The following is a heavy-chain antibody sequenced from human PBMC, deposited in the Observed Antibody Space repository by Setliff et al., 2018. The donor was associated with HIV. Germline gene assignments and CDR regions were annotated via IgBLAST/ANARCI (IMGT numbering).Heavy chain of an antibody. J-gene: IGHJ4*02. CDR3: ARGIAVAGPYFDY. D-gene: IGHD6-19*01. CDR2: IYYSGSS. CDR1: GASISSNSYY. Sequence: KATETLSLTCSVSGASISSNSYYWSWIRQPPGKAPEWIGYIYYSGSSKNTPSLKSRVTISVDTPKNEFSLKLSSMTAADTAVYYCARGIAVAGPYFDYWGQGTLVTVSS. V-gene: IGHV4-61*01.